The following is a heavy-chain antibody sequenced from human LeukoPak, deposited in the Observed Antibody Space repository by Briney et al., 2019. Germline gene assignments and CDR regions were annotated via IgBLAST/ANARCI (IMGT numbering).Heavy chain of an antibody. CDR2: ISYDGSNK. J-gene: IGHJ4*02. Sequence: GRSLRLSCAASGFTFSSYGMHWVRQAPGKGLEWVAVISYDGSNKYYADSVKGRFTISRDNSKNTLYLQMNSLRAEDTAVYYCAKKHDYGVDYWGQGTLVTVSS. V-gene: IGHV3-30*18. CDR1: GFTFSSYG. CDR3: AKKHDYGVDY. D-gene: IGHD4-17*01.